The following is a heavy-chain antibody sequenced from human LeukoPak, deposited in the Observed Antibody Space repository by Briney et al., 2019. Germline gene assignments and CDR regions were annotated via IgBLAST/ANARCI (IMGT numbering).Heavy chain of an antibody. Sequence: SQTLSLTCAISGDSVSSNSAAWNWIRQSPSRGLEWLGRTYYRSKWYNDYAVSVKSRITINPDASKNPFSLHLKSVAPEETAVYCCARIVGGNIDYWGQGHRVTVTS. J-gene: IGHJ4*02. CDR2: TYYRSKWYN. CDR1: GDSVSSNSAA. V-gene: IGHV6-1*01. D-gene: IGHD1-26*01. CDR3: ARIVGGNIDY.